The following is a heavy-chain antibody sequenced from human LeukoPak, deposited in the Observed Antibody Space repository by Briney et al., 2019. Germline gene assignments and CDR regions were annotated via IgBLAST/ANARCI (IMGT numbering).Heavy chain of an antibody. D-gene: IGHD3-10*01. Sequence: GGSLRLFCAASGFTFSNAWMSWVRQAPGKGLEWVGRIKSKTDGGTTDYAAPAKGRFTISRDDSKNTLYLQMNSLKTEDTAVYYCTTDRLVRGVDYYYYAMDVWGQGTTVTVSS. CDR2: IKSKTDGGTT. V-gene: IGHV3-15*01. J-gene: IGHJ6*02. CDR3: TTDRLVRGVDYYYYAMDV. CDR1: GFTFSNAW.